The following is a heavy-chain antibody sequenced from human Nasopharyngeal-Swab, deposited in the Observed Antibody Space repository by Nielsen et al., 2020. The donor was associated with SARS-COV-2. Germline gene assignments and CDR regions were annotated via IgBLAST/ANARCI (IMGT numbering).Heavy chain of an antibody. J-gene: IGHJ6*02. CDR3: ARDQPTPHYYYYGMDV. CDR1: GFTFSSYW. CDR2: INSDGSST. V-gene: IGHV3-74*01. D-gene: IGHD2-15*01. Sequence: GGSLRLPCAASGFTFSSYWMHWVRQAPGKGLVWVSRINSDGSSTSYADSVKGRFTISRDNSKNTLYLQMNSLRAEDTAVYYCARDQPTPHYYYYGMDVWGQGTTVTVSS.